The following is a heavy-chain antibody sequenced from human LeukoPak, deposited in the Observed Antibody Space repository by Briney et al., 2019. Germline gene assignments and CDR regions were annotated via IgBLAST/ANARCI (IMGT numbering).Heavy chain of an antibody. V-gene: IGHV4-31*03. J-gene: IGHJ5*02. Sequence: SETLSLTCTVSGGSISSGGYSWSWIRQHPGKGLEWIGYICYSGSTYYNPSLKSRVTISVDTSKNQFSLKLSSVTAADTAVYYCARRMIVVVNWFDPWGQGTLVTVSS. CDR2: ICYSGST. D-gene: IGHD3-22*01. CDR1: GGSISSGGYS. CDR3: ARRMIVVVNWFDP.